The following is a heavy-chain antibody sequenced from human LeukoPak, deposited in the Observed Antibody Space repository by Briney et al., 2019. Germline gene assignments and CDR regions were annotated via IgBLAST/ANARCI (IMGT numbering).Heavy chain of an antibody. CDR2: ISWHSGSI. Sequence: GGSLRLSCAASGFTFDDYAMHWVRQAPGKGLEWVSGISWHSGSIGYADSVKGRFTISRDNAKNSLYLQMNSLRAEDMALYYCAKDRGSSWFRYYFDYWGQGTLVTVSS. D-gene: IGHD6-13*01. CDR1: GFTFDDYA. CDR3: AKDRGSSWFRYYFDY. V-gene: IGHV3-9*03. J-gene: IGHJ4*02.